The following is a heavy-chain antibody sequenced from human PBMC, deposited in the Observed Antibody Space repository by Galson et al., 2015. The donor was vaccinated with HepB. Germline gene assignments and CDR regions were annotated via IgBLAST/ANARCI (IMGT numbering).Heavy chain of an antibody. CDR3: AKDKKGDAFDI. V-gene: IGHV3-43D*03. CDR1: GFTFDDYA. J-gene: IGHJ3*02. Sequence: CAASGFTFDDYAMHWVRQAPGKGLEWVSLISWDGGSTYYADSVKGRFTISRDNSKNSLYLQMNSLRAEDTALYYCAKDKKGDAFDIWGQGTMVTVSS. CDR2: ISWDGGST.